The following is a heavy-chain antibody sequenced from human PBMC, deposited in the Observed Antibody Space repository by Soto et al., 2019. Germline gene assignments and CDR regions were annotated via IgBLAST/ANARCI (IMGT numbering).Heavy chain of an antibody. D-gene: IGHD3-22*01. V-gene: IGHV1-69*06. Sequence: SVKVSCKASGGTFSSYAISWVRQAPGQGLEWMGGIIPIFGTANYAQKFQGRVTITADKSTSTAYMELRSLRSEDTAVYYCASPKKHNKGWHYYYSSGHFDYWGQGTLVNVSS. CDR3: ASPKKHNKGWHYYYSSGHFDY. CDR1: GGTFSSYA. CDR2: IIPIFGTA. J-gene: IGHJ4*02.